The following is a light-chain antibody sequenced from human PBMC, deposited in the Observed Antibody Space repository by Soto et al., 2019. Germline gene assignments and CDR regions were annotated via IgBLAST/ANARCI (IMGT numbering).Light chain of an antibody. CDR1: QRVTSNY. J-gene: IGKJ1*01. CDR3: QQYGSSPGT. CDR2: GAS. V-gene: IGKV3-20*01. Sequence: IVLTQSPGTLSLSPGERATLSCRASQRVTSNYLAWYQQRPGQAPRLLIFGASIRDTGLPDRFSGSGSGRDFTLTISRLEPEDFAVYYCQQYGSSPGTFGQGTKVEIK.